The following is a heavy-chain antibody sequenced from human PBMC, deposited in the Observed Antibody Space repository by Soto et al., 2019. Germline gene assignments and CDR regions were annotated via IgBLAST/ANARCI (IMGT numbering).Heavy chain of an antibody. V-gene: IGHV3-21*01. CDR3: VRSGTAPILCHNWFDP. CDR2: ITTSGSYI. CDR1: GFTFSSYD. Sequence: EVQLVESGGGLVKPGGSLRLSCAASGFTFSSYDMNWVRQAPGKGLEYVSSITTSGSYIYYGDSVRGRFTISRDNAKNSLFLQMDSLRAEDTAVYYCVRSGTAPILCHNWFDPWGEGTLVTVSS. D-gene: IGHD1-1*01. J-gene: IGHJ5*02.